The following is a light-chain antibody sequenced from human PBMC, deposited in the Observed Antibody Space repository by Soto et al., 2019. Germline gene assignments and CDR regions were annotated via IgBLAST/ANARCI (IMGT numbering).Light chain of an antibody. J-gene: IGKJ5*01. CDR3: QQYSDLPMT. CDR2: AAS. V-gene: IGKV1-39*01. Sequence: DIQMTQSPSSLSASVGDSVTITCRASQSISSYLNWYQQKPGKAPKLLIYAASSLQSGVPSRFSGSGSGTDFTLTISSLQPEELAVYVCQQYSDLPMTVGQGTRREIK. CDR1: QSISSY.